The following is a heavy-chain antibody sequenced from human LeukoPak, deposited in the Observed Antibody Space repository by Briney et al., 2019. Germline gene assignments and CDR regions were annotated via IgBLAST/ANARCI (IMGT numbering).Heavy chain of an antibody. J-gene: IGHJ4*02. CDR2: IHTDGDT. V-gene: IGHV3-53*01. CDR1: GLTVSSNY. D-gene: IGHD3-10*01. CDR3: ARVVSLSGIGYFDY. Sequence: GRSLRLSCAASGLTVSSNYMTWVRQAPGKGLEWVSVIHTDGDTYYPDSVQGRFTISRDSSKNTLHLQMNSLRAEDTAVYYCARVVSLSGIGYFDYWGQGTLVTVSS.